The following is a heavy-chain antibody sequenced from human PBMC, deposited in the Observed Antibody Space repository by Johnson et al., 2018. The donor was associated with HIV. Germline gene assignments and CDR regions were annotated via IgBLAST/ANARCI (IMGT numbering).Heavy chain of an antibody. J-gene: IGHJ3*02. Sequence: VQLVESGGGLVKPGGSLRLSCAASGFIFSDYYMSWVRQAPGKGLEWVANIKQDGSEKYYVDSVKGRFTISRDNAKNSLYLQMNTLRAEDTAVYYCARGRGLQFLEWPTGLWSAFDIWGQGTMVTVSS. CDR2: IKQDGSEK. V-gene: IGHV3-7*01. CDR3: ARGRGLQFLEWPTGLWSAFDI. CDR1: GFIFSDYY. D-gene: IGHD3-3*01.